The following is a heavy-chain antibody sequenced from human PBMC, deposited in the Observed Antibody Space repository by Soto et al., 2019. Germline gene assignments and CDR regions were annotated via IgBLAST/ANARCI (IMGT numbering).Heavy chain of an antibody. CDR2: IYYSGTT. J-gene: IGHJ4*02. CDR1: GDSVSNDNYY. CDR3: ARSQRGRTAFTFDY. D-gene: IGHD3-16*01. Sequence: QVQLQESGPGLVKPSETLSLTCAVSGDSVSNDNYYWSWIRQPPGKGLEWIGYIYYSGTTNYNSYLKSRLILSVDMSKNQFSLKLASVTAADTAVYFCARSQRGRTAFTFDYWGQGALVTVSS. V-gene: IGHV4-61*01.